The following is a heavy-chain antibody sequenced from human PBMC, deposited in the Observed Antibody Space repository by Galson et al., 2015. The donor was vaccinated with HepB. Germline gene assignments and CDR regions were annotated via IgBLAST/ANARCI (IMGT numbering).Heavy chain of an antibody. CDR3: ARATGYRSVSDY. D-gene: IGHD6-19*01. Sequence: SLRLSCAASGLTVSDNYMNWVRQAPGKGLEWVASIYSGDNTYYADSVKGRFTISRDNAKNILYLQMNNLRDEDTAVYYCARATGYRSVSDYWGQGTLVTVSS. V-gene: IGHV3-66*01. CDR1: GLTVSDNY. CDR2: IYSGDNT. J-gene: IGHJ4*02.